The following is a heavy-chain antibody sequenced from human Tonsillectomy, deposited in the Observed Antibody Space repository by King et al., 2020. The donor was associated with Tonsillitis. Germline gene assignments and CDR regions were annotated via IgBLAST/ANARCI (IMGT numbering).Heavy chain of an antibody. V-gene: IGHV3-23*04. D-gene: IGHD3-16*02. CDR2: ISGSGGST. J-gene: IGHJ4*02. CDR1: GFTFSSYA. CDR3: AKLFGKYGYDYVWGSYRWFDY. Sequence: VQLVESGGGLVQPGGSLRLSCAASGFTFSSYAMSWVRQAPGKGLEWVSAISGSGGSTYYADSVKGRFTISRDNSKNTLYLQMNSLRAEDTAVYYCAKLFGKYGYDYVWGSYRWFDYWGQGTLVTVSS.